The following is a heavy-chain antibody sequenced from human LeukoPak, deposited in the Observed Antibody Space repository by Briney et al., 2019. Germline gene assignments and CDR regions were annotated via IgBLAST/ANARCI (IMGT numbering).Heavy chain of an antibody. CDR3: ARRSYDYVWGSYRPFDY. V-gene: IGHV1-8*01. CDR1: GYTFTSYD. D-gene: IGHD3-16*02. J-gene: IGHJ4*02. Sequence: ASVKVSCKASGYTFTSYDINWVRQATGQGLEWMGWMNPNSGNTGYAQKFQGRVTMTRNTSISTAYMELSSLRSEDTAVYYCARRSYDYVWGSYRPFDYWGQGTLVTVSS. CDR2: MNPNSGNT.